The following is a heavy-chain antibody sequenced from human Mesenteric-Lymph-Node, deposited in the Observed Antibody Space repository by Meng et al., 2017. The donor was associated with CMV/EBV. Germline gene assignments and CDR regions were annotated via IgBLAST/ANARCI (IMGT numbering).Heavy chain of an antibody. J-gene: IGHJ6*02. CDR3: ATSSGSFLYYYYYGMDV. CDR1: GGSISSSSYY. Sequence: GSLRLSCTVSGGSISSSSYYWGWIRQPPGKGLEWIGSIYYSGSTYYNPSLKSRVTISVDTSKNQFSLKLSSVTAADTAVYYCATSSGSFLYYYYYGMDVWGQGTTVTVSS. V-gene: IGHV4-39*01. D-gene: IGHD1-26*01. CDR2: IYYSGST.